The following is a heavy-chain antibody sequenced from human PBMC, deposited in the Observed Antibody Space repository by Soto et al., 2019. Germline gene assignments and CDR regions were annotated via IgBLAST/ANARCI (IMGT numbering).Heavy chain of an antibody. CDR3: ARVDVYFEVYSQDV. CDR1: GGSISNYY. V-gene: IGHV4-59*08. D-gene: IGHD3-22*01. J-gene: IGHJ6*02. Sequence: PSETLSLTCIVSGGSISNYYWSWIRQPPGKGLEWIGYIYYSGSTNYNPSLTSRVTISVDTSKNQFSLKLSSVTAADTAVYYCARVDVYFEVYSQDVWGQGTTVTVS. CDR2: IYYSGST.